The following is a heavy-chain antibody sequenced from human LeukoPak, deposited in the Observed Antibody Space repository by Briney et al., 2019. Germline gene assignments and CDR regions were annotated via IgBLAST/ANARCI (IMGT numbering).Heavy chain of an antibody. V-gene: IGHV4-34*01. CDR2: INHSGST. J-gene: IGHJ4*02. Sequence: SETLSLTCAVYGGSFSGYYWSWIRQPPGKGLEWIGEINHSGSTNYNPSLKSRVTISVDTSKNQFSLKLSSVTAADTAVYYCARSFYSSSPHYFDYWGQGTLVTVSS. CDR3: ARSFYSSSPHYFDY. CDR1: GGSFSGYY. D-gene: IGHD6-6*01.